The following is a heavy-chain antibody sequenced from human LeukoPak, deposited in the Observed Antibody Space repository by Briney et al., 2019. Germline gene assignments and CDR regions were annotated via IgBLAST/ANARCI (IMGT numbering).Heavy chain of an antibody. CDR2: IWYDGSNK. CDR3: ARGGAFIVVVPAALDY. CDR1: TFPFDTYA. D-gene: IGHD2-2*01. J-gene: IGHJ4*02. V-gene: IGHV3-33*08. Sequence: PGGSLRLSCAASTFPFDTYAMHWVRQAPGKGLEWVAVIWYDGSNKYYADSVKGRFTISRDNSKNTLYLQMNSLRAEDTAVYYCARGGAFIVVVPAALDYWGQGTLVTVSS.